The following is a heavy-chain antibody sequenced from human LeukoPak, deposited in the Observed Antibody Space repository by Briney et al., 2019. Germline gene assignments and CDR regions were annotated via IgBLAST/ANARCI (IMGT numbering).Heavy chain of an antibody. Sequence: GGSLRLSCAASGFTFSSNAMSWVRQAPGMGLEWVSTISGSGGSTYYADSVKGRFTISRDNSKNTLYLQMNSLRVEDTAVYYCAKAGEAVAGPFDYWGQGTLVTVSS. CDR2: ISGSGGST. J-gene: IGHJ4*02. CDR3: AKAGEAVAGPFDY. CDR1: GFTFSSNA. D-gene: IGHD6-19*01. V-gene: IGHV3-23*01.